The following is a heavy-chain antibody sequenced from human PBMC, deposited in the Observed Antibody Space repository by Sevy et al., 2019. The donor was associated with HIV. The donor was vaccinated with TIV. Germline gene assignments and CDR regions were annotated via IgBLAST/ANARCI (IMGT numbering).Heavy chain of an antibody. CDR3: ARKVSRHAFDS. Sequence: ASVKVSCKASKYTFTSYDINWVRQATGQGLGWMGWINPNGGNTGYAQKFPGRVTMTRNTSIGTAYMELSSLRSEDTAVYYCARKVSRHAFDSWGQGTMVTVSS. J-gene: IGHJ3*01. V-gene: IGHV1-8*01. CDR1: KYTFTSYD. CDR2: INPNGGNT. D-gene: IGHD1-20*01.